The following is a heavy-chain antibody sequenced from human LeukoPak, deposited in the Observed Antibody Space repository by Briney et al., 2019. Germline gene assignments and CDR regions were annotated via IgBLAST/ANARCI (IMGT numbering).Heavy chain of an antibody. V-gene: IGHV4-59*01. CDR2: FYHSRST. Sequence: PSETLSLTCTGSGGSISSYYWSWIRQPPGKGLEWIGYFYHSRSTNYNPSLKSRVTISVDTSKNQFSLKLSSMTAADTAVYYCARDSLAGYSGYDRRLDYWGQGTLVTVSS. CDR1: GGSISSYY. CDR3: ARDSLAGYSGYDRRLDY. D-gene: IGHD5-12*01. J-gene: IGHJ4*02.